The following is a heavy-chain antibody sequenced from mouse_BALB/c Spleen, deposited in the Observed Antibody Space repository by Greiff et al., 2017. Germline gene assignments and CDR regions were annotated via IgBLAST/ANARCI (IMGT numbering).Heavy chain of an antibody. CDR2: ISSGGSYT. CDR1: GFTFSSYA. Sequence: EVKLVESGGGLVKPGGSLKLSCAASGFTFSSYAMSWVRQSPEKWLEWVAEISSGGSYTYYPDTVTGRFTISRDNAKNTLYLEMSSLRSEDTAMYYCATNWDEVAYWGQGTLVTVSA. V-gene: IGHV5-9-4*01. J-gene: IGHJ3*01. CDR3: ATNWDEVAY. D-gene: IGHD4-1*01.